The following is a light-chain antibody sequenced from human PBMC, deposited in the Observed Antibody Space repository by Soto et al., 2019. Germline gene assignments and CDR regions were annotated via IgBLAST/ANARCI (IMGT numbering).Light chain of an antibody. CDR3: CSNAGSYTYV. Sequence: QSALTQPRSVSGSPGQSVTISCTGTSSDVGSYNFVSWYQQHPGKAPKLMIYDVNKRPSGVPDRFSGSKSGNTASLTISGLQAEDEADYYCCSNAGSYTYVFGTGTKLTVL. J-gene: IGLJ1*01. CDR1: SSDVGSYNF. CDR2: DVN. V-gene: IGLV2-11*01.